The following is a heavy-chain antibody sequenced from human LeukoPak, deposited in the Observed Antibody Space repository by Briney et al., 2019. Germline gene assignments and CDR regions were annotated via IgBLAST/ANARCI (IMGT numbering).Heavy chain of an antibody. V-gene: IGHV1-2*06. Sequence: ASVKVSCKASGYTFTGYYMHWVRQAPGQGLEWMGRINPNSGGTNYAQKFQGRVTMTRDTSNSTAYMELSRLRSDDTAVYYCARCGSYYNNWFDPWGQGTLVTVSS. D-gene: IGHD1-26*01. CDR1: GYTFTGYY. CDR3: ARCGSYYNNWFDP. CDR2: INPNSGGT. J-gene: IGHJ5*02.